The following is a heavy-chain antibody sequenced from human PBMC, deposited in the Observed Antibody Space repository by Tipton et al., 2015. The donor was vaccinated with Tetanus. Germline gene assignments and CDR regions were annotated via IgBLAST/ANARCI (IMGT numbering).Heavy chain of an antibody. D-gene: IGHD6-25*01. CDR3: ARVQEQRIYYYGMDV. Sequence: QSGPEVKEPGASVKVSCKASGYNFANFGISWVRQAPGQGLEWMGWISAYNGKTKYAQRLQGRVTMTTDRSASTAYMDLRRLRSDDTAVYYCARVQEQRIYYYGMDVWGQGTTVTVSS. CDR2: ISAYNGKT. V-gene: IGHV1-18*01. CDR1: GYNFANFG. J-gene: IGHJ6*02.